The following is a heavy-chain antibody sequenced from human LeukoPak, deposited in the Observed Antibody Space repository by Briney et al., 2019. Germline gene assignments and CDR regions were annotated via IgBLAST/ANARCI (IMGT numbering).Heavy chain of an antibody. CDR2: IYSGGTT. D-gene: IGHD5-12*01. CDR3: ASPISGQSFDI. CDR1: GFTVSSNY. Sequence: PGGSLRLSCAASGFTVSSNYMSWVRQAPGKGLEWVSIIYSGGTTYYADSVKGRFTISRDKSKNTLYLQMNSLRAEDTAVYYCASPISGQSFDIWGQGTMVTVSS. V-gene: IGHV3-53*01. J-gene: IGHJ3*02.